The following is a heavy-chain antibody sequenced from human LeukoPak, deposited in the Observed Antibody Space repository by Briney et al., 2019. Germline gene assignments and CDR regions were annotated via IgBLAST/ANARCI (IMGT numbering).Heavy chain of an antibody. CDR2: IYPGESDT. J-gene: IGHJ4*02. CDR3: ARLTTAGIDY. V-gene: IGHV5-51*01. Sequence: PGESLKISCKGSGYSFTSYWIGWVRQMPGKGLEWMGIIYPGESDTRYSPSFQGQVTISADKSITTDFLQWRSLKASDNAMYYCARLTTAGIDYWGQGTLVTISS. CDR1: GYSFTSYW. D-gene: IGHD6-13*01.